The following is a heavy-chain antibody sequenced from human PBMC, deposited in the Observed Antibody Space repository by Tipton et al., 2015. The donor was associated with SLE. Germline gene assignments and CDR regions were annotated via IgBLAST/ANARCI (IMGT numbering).Heavy chain of an antibody. J-gene: IGHJ4*02. CDR3: ARTSGSYMDY. V-gene: IGHV4-61*01. CDR2: IYDRGST. CDR1: GGSVSNPIDY. Sequence: TLSLTCTVSGGSVSNPIDYWSWIRQSPGKGLEWIGSIYDRGSTNYNPSLKSRVTISVDTSKNQFSLKLSSVTAADTAVYYCARTSGSYMDYWGQGTLVTVSS. D-gene: IGHD3-10*01.